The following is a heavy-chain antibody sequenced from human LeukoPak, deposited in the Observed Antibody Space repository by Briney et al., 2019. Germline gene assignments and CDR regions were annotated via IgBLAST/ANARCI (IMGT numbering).Heavy chain of an antibody. Sequence: ASVNVSCKASGYTFTDYYMHWVRQAPGQGLDWLGWLNPNSGGTNYAQKFQGRVTMTRDTSISTAYMELSRLRSDDTAVYYCAREYYDSSAYNQESIDYWGQGTLVTVSS. CDR3: AREYYDSSAYNQESIDY. CDR1: GYTFTDYY. J-gene: IGHJ4*02. D-gene: IGHD3-22*01. CDR2: LNPNSGGT. V-gene: IGHV1-2*02.